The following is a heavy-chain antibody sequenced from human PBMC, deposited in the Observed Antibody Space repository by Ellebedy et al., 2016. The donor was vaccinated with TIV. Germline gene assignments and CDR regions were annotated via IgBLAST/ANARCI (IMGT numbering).Heavy chain of an antibody. CDR2: IDWDDDK. D-gene: IGHD3-10*01. Sequence: SGPTLVKPTQTLTLTCTFSGFSLSTSGMRVSWIRQPPGKALEWLARIDWDDDKYYSTSLKTRLTISKDTSKNQVVLTMTNMDPMDTATYYCARVDYYGSGSYGMDVWGQGTLVTVSS. J-gene: IGHJ6*02. CDR1: GFSLSTSGMR. V-gene: IGHV2-70*04. CDR3: ARVDYYGSGSYGMDV.